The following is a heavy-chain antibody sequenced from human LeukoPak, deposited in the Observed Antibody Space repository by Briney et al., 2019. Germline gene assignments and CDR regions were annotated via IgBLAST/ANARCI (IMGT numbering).Heavy chain of an antibody. CDR3: ARARIAAAPTTYDY. Sequence: SVKVSCKASGGTFSSYAISWVRQAPGQGLEWMGRIIPILGIANYAQKFQGRVTITADKSTSTAYMELSSLRSEDTAVYYCARARIAAAPTTYDYWGRGTLVTVSS. CDR2: IIPILGIA. V-gene: IGHV1-69*04. CDR1: GGTFSSYA. D-gene: IGHD6-13*01. J-gene: IGHJ4*02.